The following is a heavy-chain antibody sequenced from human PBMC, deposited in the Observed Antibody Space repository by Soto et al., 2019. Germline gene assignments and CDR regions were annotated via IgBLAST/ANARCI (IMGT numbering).Heavy chain of an antibody. CDR1: GFTFSSYA. CDR3: ARFTRGSSGDY. V-gene: IGHV3-7*01. CDR2: IKEDGSDK. D-gene: IGHD6-25*01. Sequence: GGSLRLSCAASGFTFSSYAMHWVRQAPGKGLEWVANIKEDGSDKYYVDSVKGRFTISRDNAKNLLYLQMNSLGAGDTAMYYCARFTRGSSGDYWGQGTLVTVSS. J-gene: IGHJ4*02.